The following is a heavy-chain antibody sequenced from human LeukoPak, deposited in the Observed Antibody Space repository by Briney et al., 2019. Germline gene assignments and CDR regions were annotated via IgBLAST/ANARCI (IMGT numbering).Heavy chain of an antibody. CDR3: ARDQYCSGGSCYSPGAFDI. D-gene: IGHD2-15*01. CDR1: GGSISSYY. J-gene: IGHJ3*02. CDR2: IYYSGST. Sequence: PSETLSLTCTVSGGSISSYYWSWIRQPPGKGLEWIGYIYYSGSTNYNPSLKSRVTISVDTSKNQFSLKLSSVTAADTAVYYCARDQYCSGGSCYSPGAFDIWGQGTMSPSLQ. V-gene: IGHV4-59*12.